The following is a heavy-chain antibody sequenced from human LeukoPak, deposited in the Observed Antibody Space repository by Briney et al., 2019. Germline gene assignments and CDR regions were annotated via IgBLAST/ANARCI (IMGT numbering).Heavy chain of an antibody. J-gene: IGHJ4*02. V-gene: IGHV1-8*01. CDR1: GYTFTSYD. Sequence: ASVKASCKASGYTFTSYDINWVRQATGQGLEWMGWMNPNSGNTGYAQKFQGRVTMTRNTSISTAYMELSSLRSEDTAVYYCARAYNWNDYFDYWGQGTLVTVSS. CDR2: MNPNSGNT. D-gene: IGHD1-20*01. CDR3: ARAYNWNDYFDY.